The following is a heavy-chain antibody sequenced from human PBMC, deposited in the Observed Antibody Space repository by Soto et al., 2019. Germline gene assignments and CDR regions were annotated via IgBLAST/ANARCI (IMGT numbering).Heavy chain of an antibody. CDR1: GGSFSGYY. Sequence: QVQLQQWGAGLLKPSETLSLTCAVYGGSFSGYYWSWIRQPPGKGLEWIGEINHSGSTNYNPSLKSRVTISVDTSKNQFSLKLTSVTAADTDVYYCARADSYYYGMDVWGQGTTVTVSS. CDR3: ARADSYYYGMDV. CDR2: INHSGST. J-gene: IGHJ6*02. V-gene: IGHV4-34*01.